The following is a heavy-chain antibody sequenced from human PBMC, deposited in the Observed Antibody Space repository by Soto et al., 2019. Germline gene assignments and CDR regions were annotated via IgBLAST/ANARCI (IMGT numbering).Heavy chain of an antibody. CDR1: GFTFSSYV. Sequence: PGGSLRLSCAASGFTFSSYVMHWVRQAPGKGLEWVAVISYDGSNKYYADSVKGRFTISRDNSKNTLYLQMNSLRAEDTAVYYCVYGDYDPNYFDYWGQGTLMTF. V-gene: IGHV3-30*03. CDR3: VYGDYDPNYFDY. D-gene: IGHD4-17*01. J-gene: IGHJ4*02. CDR2: ISYDGSNK.